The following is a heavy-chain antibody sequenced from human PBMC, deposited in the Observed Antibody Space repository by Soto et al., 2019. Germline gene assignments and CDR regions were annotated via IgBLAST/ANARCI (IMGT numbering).Heavy chain of an antibody. Sequence: PGGSLRPSCAASGFTFTNYWMHWVRQAPGKGLMWVSRINTDGTRTTYADSVKGRFAISRDNAKNTVYLQMNSLRADDTAVYFCARVKSGSYDWSDPWGQGTPVTVSS. CDR2: INTDGTRT. V-gene: IGHV3-74*01. CDR3: ARVKSGSYDWSDP. J-gene: IGHJ5*02. CDR1: GFTFTNYW. D-gene: IGHD3-10*01.